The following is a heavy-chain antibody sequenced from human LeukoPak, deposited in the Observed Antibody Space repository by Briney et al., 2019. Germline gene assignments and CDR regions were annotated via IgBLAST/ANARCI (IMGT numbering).Heavy chain of an antibody. Sequence: SETLSLTCTVSGGSISSSSYYWGWIRQPPGKGLEWIGSIYYSGSTYYNPSLKSRVTISVDTSKNQFSLKLSSVTAADTAVYYCARHVVVVVAATPAFDIWGQGTMVTVSS. J-gene: IGHJ3*02. D-gene: IGHD2-15*01. CDR2: IYYSGST. V-gene: IGHV4-39*01. CDR3: ARHVVVVVAATPAFDI. CDR1: GGSISSSSYY.